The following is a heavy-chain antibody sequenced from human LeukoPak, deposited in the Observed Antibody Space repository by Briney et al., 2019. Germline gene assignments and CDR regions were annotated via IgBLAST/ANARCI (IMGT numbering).Heavy chain of an antibody. CDR2: LIPIFGIA. Sequence: SVKVSCQASAGPFITYAISWVRQAPGQGLEWMGRLIPIFGIANYAQKFQGRVTITADKSTSTAYMELSSLRSEDTAVYYCARAGDSSGYYPENRHHFDYWGQGTLVTVSS. CDR3: ARAGDSSGYYPENRHHFDY. J-gene: IGHJ4*02. CDR1: AGPFITYA. V-gene: IGHV1-69*04. D-gene: IGHD3-22*01.